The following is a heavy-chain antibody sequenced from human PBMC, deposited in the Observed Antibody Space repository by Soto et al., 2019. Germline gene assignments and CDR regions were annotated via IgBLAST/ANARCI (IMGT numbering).Heavy chain of an antibody. CDR3: ARSDWFDP. CDR2: IKSDGIST. Sequence: PGGSLRLSCAASAFTFSTYWMHWVRQAPGKGLVWVSRIKSDGISTSYADSVKGRFTISRDNAKNTLYLQMNSLRVEDTAVYYCARSDWFDPWGQGTLVTVSS. V-gene: IGHV3-74*01. CDR1: AFTFSTYW. J-gene: IGHJ5*02.